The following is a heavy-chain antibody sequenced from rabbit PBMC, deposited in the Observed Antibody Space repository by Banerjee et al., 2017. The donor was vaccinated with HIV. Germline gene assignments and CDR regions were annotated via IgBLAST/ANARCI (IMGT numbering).Heavy chain of an antibody. D-gene: IGHD4-1*01. CDR1: GFSFSNSYY. CDR2: IYVGSSGST. Sequence: QEQLEESGGDLVKPEGSLTITCTASGFSFSNSYYMCWVRQAPGKGLEWIACIYVGSSGSTYYANWAKGRFTVSKTSSTTVTLQMTSLTAADTATYFCARDLAGVVGWNFGLWGPGTLVTVS. V-gene: IGHV1S45*01. CDR3: ARDLAGVVGWNFGL. J-gene: IGHJ6*01.